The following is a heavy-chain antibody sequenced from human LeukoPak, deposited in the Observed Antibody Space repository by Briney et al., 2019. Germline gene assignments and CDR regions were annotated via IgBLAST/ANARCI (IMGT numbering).Heavy chain of an antibody. CDR3: ARDPYYDSSGYS. V-gene: IGHV3-21*01. D-gene: IGHD3-22*01. J-gene: IGHJ4*02. CDR1: GVSFSSYS. CDR2: ISSSSSYI. Sequence: GGALRLSCAASGVSFSSYSMNWVRQAPGKGLGWVSSISSSSSYIYYAESVKGRFTISREKAKNPQYLQMNSLRAENTAVYYCARDPYYDSSGYSWGQGTLVTVSS.